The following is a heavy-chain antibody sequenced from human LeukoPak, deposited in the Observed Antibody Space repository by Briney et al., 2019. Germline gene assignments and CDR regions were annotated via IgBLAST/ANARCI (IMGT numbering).Heavy chain of an antibody. V-gene: IGHV1-2*02. J-gene: IGHJ4*02. CDR1: GYTFTGYY. D-gene: IGHD2-2*01. Sequence: ASVKVSCKASGYTFTGYYMHWVRQAPGQGLEWMGWINPNSGGTNYAQKFQGRVTMTRDTSISTAYMELSRPRSDDTAVYYCARVVAGTRGFDDDYWGQGTLVTVSS. CDR3: ARVVAGTRGFDDDY. CDR2: INPNSGGT.